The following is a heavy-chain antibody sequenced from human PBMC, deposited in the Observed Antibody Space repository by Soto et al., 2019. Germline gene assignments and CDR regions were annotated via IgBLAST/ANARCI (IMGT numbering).Heavy chain of an antibody. J-gene: IGHJ6*02. Sequence: PGESLKISCKGSGYSFTSYWISWVRLMPGKGLEWMGRIDPSDSYTNYSPSFQGHVTISADKSISTAYLQWSSLKASDTAMYYCALSSGYDFGYYYGMDVWGQGTTVTSP. V-gene: IGHV5-10-1*01. CDR3: ALSSGYDFGYYYGMDV. CDR1: GYSFTSYW. CDR2: IDPSDSYT. D-gene: IGHD5-12*01.